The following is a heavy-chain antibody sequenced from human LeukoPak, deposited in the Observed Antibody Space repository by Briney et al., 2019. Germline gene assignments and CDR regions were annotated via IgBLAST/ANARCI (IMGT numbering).Heavy chain of an antibody. D-gene: IGHD5-24*01. V-gene: IGHV3-33*06. CDR1: GYIFSNSG. Sequence: GRSLRLSCAASGYIFSNSGMHWVRQAPGKGLEWVAVIWYDGSQKYYADSVKGRFTISKDNSKNTLYLEMNSLRAEDTAVFYCAKVAEMGTILGKFDNWGQGTLVTVSS. CDR2: IWYDGSQK. CDR3: AKVAEMGTILGKFDN. J-gene: IGHJ4*02.